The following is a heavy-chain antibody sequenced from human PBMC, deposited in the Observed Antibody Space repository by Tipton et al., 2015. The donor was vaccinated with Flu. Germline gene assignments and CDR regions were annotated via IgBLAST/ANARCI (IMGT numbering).Heavy chain of an antibody. Sequence: GSLRLSCVTSGFTFNMFAMYWVRQAPGKGLEWVANIKQDGSEKNYVDSVKGRFTISRDNAKNSLYLQMNSLRAEDTAVYYCARSRGDYWGQGTLVTVSS. CDR3: ARSRGDY. CDR1: GFTFNMFA. V-gene: IGHV3-7*01. J-gene: IGHJ4*02. CDR2: IKQDGSEK.